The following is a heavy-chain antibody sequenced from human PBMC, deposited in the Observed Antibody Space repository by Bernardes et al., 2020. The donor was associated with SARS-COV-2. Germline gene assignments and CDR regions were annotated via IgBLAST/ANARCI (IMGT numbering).Heavy chain of an antibody. D-gene: IGHD3-10*01. CDR3: ARRGDDHGSGTQHVAGY. CDR1: GYTFLSYD. CDR2: MNPNTGGP. Sequence: SVKVSCKASGYTFLSYDINWVRQATGQGLEWMGWMNPNTGGPGYAPKFQGRVTMTRNTSINTAYMELSSLRSEDTAVYYCARRGDDHGSGTQHVAGYWGQGTLVTVSS. J-gene: IGHJ4*02. V-gene: IGHV1-8*01.